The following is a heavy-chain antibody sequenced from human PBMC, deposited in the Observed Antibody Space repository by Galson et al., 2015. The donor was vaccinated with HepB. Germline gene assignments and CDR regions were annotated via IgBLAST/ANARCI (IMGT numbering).Heavy chain of an antibody. J-gene: IGHJ4*02. CDR2: IWNDETNK. D-gene: IGHD6-25*01. CDR1: GFSFSNYG. Sequence: SLRLSCAASGFSFSNYGIHWVRQTPGKGLEWVAVIWNDETNKFYGDSVKGRFTISRDNSKNTLFLHMNRLRVDDTGVYYCVRGVDSGTWQPEDFDSWGLGTLVTVSS. CDR3: VRGVDSGTWQPEDFDS. V-gene: IGHV3-33*01.